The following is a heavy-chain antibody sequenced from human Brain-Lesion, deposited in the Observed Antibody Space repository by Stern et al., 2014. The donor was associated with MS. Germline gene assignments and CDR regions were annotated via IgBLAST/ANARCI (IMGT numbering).Heavy chain of an antibody. J-gene: IGHJ6*02. Sequence: QVQLVESGPGLVKPSQTLSLSCTVSGGSISSGGYYWSWIRQPAGKGLEWIGRIFNSGSTSYNPSLKSRVTISIDPAKNQFPLRLNPRTAADTAVYYCARGRVVPGFQYYAKDVWGQGTTVIVSS. D-gene: IGHD2-2*01. V-gene: IGHV4-61*02. CDR3: ARGRVVPGFQYYAKDV. CDR1: GGSISSGGYY. CDR2: IFNSGST.